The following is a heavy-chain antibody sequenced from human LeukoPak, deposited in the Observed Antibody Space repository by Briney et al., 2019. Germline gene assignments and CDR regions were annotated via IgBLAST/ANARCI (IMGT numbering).Heavy chain of an antibody. CDR2: ISSSSSYI. V-gene: IGHV3-21*01. CDR1: GFPFSSYS. J-gene: IGHJ4*02. D-gene: IGHD2-8*01. Sequence: GGSLRLSCAASGFPFSSYSMNWVRQAPRKGLEWVSSISSSSSYIYYADSVTGRFTISRDNAKNSLYLQMNSLRAEDTAVYYCARDVMTLNDYWGQGTLVTVSS. CDR3: ARDVMTLNDY.